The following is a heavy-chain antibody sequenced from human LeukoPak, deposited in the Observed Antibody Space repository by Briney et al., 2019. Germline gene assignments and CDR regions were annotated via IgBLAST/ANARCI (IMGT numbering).Heavy chain of an antibody. CDR2: IYTSGRT. CDR1: GGSINSGTYY. Sequence: NPSQTLSLTCTVSGGSINSGTYYWGWIRQPAGKGLEWIVRIYTSGRTNYNPSLKSRATISIDTSKNQFPLRLTSVTAADTAVYYCARETFITLVRVNWFDPWGQGTLVTVSS. CDR3: ARETFITLVRVNWFDP. V-gene: IGHV4-61*02. D-gene: IGHD3-10*01. J-gene: IGHJ5*02.